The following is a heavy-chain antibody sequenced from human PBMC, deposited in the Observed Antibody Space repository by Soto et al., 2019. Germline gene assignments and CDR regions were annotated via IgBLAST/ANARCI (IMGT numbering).Heavy chain of an antibody. V-gene: IGHV1-18*01. D-gene: IGHD5-12*01. Sequence: QVQLVQSGAEVKKPGASVKVSCKASGYTFTSSGISWVRQAPGQGLEWMGWISAYKGNTNYAQKLQGRVTMTTDTSTSTAYMALRRLRSDDTAVYYCAIVSCYDSFLDYWGQGTLVTVSS. CDR1: GYTFTSSG. CDR2: ISAYKGNT. CDR3: AIVSCYDSFLDY. J-gene: IGHJ4*02.